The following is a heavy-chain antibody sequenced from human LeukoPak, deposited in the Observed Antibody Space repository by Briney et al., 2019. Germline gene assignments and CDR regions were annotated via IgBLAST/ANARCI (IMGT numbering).Heavy chain of an antibody. D-gene: IGHD1-26*01. CDR1: GFTFISYA. V-gene: IGHV3-23*01. CDR2: ISINTDT. CDR3: AIAQSWDELFDS. J-gene: IGHJ4*02. Sequence: TGGSLRLSCAASGFTFISYAMSWVRQPPGRGLEWVSFISINTDTFYADSVRGRFTISRDSSKNTLFLQMNSLRDEDSAVYYCAIAQSWDELFDSWGQGTLVTVSS.